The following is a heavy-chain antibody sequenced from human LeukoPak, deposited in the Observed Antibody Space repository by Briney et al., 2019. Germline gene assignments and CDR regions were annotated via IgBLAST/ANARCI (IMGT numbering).Heavy chain of an antibody. CDR3: ARDRAWNYFDY. CDR2: ISNDGSRK. V-gene: IGHV3-30*03. D-gene: IGHD3-3*01. CDR1: GFTFSRHG. J-gene: IGHJ4*02. Sequence: GGSLRLSCAPSGFTFSRHGMHWVRQAPGKGLEWVAIISNDGSRKYYAHSVEGRFTISRDNSKNTLYPQMDSLRAEDTAVYYCARDRAWNYFDYWGQGTLVTVSS.